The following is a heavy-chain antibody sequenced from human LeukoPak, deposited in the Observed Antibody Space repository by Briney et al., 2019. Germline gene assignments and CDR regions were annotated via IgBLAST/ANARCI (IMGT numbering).Heavy chain of an antibody. J-gene: IGHJ1*01. CDR2: IHYSGII. CDR3: ASGYAEVLLVAEYFED. D-gene: IGHD2-2*01. V-gene: IGHV4-39*01. CDR1: GGSVSSNHHY. Sequence: SETLSLTCSVSGGSVSSNHHYWGWIRQPPGKGLEWIGTIHYSGIIYYKTSLKSRVTISVDTSKNQFSLKLTSVTAADTAVYYCASGYAEVLLVAEYFEDWGQGTLVSVS.